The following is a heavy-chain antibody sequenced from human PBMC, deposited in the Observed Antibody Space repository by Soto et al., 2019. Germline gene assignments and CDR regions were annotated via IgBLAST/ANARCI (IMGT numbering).Heavy chain of an antibody. CDR3: AREGDRGEWLRTPPHYYYGMDV. J-gene: IGHJ6*02. D-gene: IGHD5-12*01. CDR2: ISYDGSNK. Sequence: QVQLVESGGGVVQPGRSLRLSCAASGFTFSSYAMHWVRQAPGKGLEWVAVISYDGSNKYYADSVKGRFTISRDNSNNTLYLQMNSLRAEDTAVYYCAREGDRGEWLRTPPHYYYGMDVWGQGTTVTVSS. CDR1: GFTFSSYA. V-gene: IGHV3-30-3*01.